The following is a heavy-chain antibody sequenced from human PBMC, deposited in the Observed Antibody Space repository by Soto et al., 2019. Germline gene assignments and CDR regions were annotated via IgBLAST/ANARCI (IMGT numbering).Heavy chain of an antibody. CDR3: AKTVRSGSFYYSDY. CDR2: IRPKVSGYTT. CDR1: GFTFSDYH. V-gene: IGHV3-72*01. Sequence: PGGSLRLSCVVSGFTFSDYHMDWVRQAPGQGPEWVARIRPKVSGYTTEYAASVKGRFTISRDDSMNSLYLQMNRLNSEDTAMYYCAKTVRSGSFYYSDYWGQGTLVTVSS. J-gene: IGHJ4*02. D-gene: IGHD5-12*01.